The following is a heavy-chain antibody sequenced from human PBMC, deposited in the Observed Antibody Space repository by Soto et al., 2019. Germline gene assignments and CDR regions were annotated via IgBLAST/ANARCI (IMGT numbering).Heavy chain of an antibody. D-gene: IGHD5-12*01. Sequence: SETLSLTCAVSGGSISSGGYSWSWIRQPPGKGLEWIGYIYYSGSTNYNPSLKSRVTISVDTSKNQFSLKLSSVTAADTAVYYCARAGEYSGYDDAFDIWGQGTMVTVSS. V-gene: IGHV4-61*08. CDR2: IYYSGST. CDR1: GGSISSGGYS. CDR3: ARAGEYSGYDDAFDI. J-gene: IGHJ3*02.